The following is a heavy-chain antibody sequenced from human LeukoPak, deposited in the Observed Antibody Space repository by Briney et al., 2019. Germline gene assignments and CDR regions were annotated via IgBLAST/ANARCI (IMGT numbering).Heavy chain of an antibody. Sequence: GGSLRLSCAASGFTFSSYAMSWVRQAPGKGLEWVSAISGSGGNTYYADSVKGRFTISRDNSKNTLYLQMNSLRAEDTAVYYCANVNDRIHLLDYWGQGTLVTVSS. CDR1: GFTFSSYA. V-gene: IGHV3-23*01. D-gene: IGHD1-14*01. CDR3: ANVNDRIHLLDY. CDR2: ISGSGGNT. J-gene: IGHJ4*02.